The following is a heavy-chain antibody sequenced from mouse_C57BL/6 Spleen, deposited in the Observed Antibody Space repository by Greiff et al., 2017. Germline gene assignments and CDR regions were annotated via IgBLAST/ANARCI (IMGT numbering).Heavy chain of an antibody. V-gene: IGHV1-26*01. Sequence: EVQLQQSGPELVKPGASVKISCKASGYTFTDYYMNWVKQSHGKSLEWIGDINPNNGGTSYNQKFKGKATLTVDKSSSTAYMELRSLTSEDSAVYYCAWGIDLLYYFDYWGQGTTLTVSS. D-gene: IGHD1-1*01. CDR2: INPNNGGT. CDR3: AWGIDLLYYFDY. CDR1: GYTFTDYY. J-gene: IGHJ2*01.